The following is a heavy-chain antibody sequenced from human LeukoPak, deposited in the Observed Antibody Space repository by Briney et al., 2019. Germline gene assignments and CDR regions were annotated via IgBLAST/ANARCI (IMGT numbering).Heavy chain of an antibody. CDR1: GYAIGSNYF. J-gene: IGHJ3*02. Sequence: SETLSLTCTVSGYAIGSNYFWGWIRQPPGKGLEWIGSIHHRGTTYYNPSLKGRLTISLDTSKNQFSLKLSSVTAADTAVYYCARDARALYYYDSSALGAAFDIWGQGTMVTVSS. CDR2: IHHRGTT. CDR3: ARDARALYYYDSSALGAAFDI. D-gene: IGHD3-22*01. V-gene: IGHV4-38-2*02.